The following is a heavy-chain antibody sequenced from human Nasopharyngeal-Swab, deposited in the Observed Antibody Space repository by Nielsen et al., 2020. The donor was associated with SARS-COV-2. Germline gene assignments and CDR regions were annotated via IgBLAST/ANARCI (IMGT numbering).Heavy chain of an antibody. D-gene: IGHD6-19*01. V-gene: IGHV3-7*01. J-gene: IGHJ6*02. CDR3: ARGGAVAGNDYYYGVDV. Sequence: GGSLRLSCAASGFTFSSYWMSWVRQAPGKGLEWVANINEDGSEKYYVDSVKGRFTISRDNAKKSLDLQMNSLRAEDTAVYYCARGGAVAGNDYYYGVDVWGQGTTVTVSS. CDR1: GFTFSSYW. CDR2: INEDGSEK.